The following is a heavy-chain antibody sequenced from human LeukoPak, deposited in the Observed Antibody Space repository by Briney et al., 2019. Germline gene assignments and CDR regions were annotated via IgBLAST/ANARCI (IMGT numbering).Heavy chain of an antibody. V-gene: IGHV4-39*07. D-gene: IGHD3-22*01. J-gene: IGHJ6*03. CDR3: ARGRVSSSTYYSTYYYYFYMDV. CDR1: GGSISSSSYY. CDR2: IYYSGST. Sequence: PSETLSLTCTVSGGSISSSSYYWGWIRQPPGRGLEWIGSIYYSGSTNFNPSLNGRVSISRDTSKNLFSLRLRSVTAADTAVYFCARGRVSSSTYYSTYYYYFYMDVWGKGTTVTVSS.